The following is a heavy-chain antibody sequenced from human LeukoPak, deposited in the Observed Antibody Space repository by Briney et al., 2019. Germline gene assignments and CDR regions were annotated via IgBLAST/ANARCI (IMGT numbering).Heavy chain of an antibody. CDR1: GFTFSSYW. CDR2: ISWNSGSI. D-gene: IGHD2-21*02. CDR3: AKDMGGGRGELLFGYFDY. V-gene: IGHV3-9*01. Sequence: GGSLRLSCAASGFTFSSYWMHWVRQAPGKGLEWVSGISWNSGSIGYADSVKGRFTIPRDNAKNSLYLQMNSLRAEDTALYYCAKDMGGGRGELLFGYFDYWGQGTLVTVSS. J-gene: IGHJ4*02.